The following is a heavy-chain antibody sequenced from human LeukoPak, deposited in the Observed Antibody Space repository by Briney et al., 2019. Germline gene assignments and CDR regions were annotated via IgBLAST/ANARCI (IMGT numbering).Heavy chain of an antibody. V-gene: IGHV1-18*01. J-gene: IGHJ2*01. D-gene: IGHD2-21*02. CDR3: ARGLGVVTAQSEQPKPRYFDL. CDR2: TIGFNGNT. CDR1: GYTFTSYD. Sequence: GDSLKLSCKASGYTFTSYDICWVRHDPGQGLEWMVWTIGFNGNTNYAQNLQGRVTMTTDTSTSTTYMELRSLRSDDTAVDYCARGLGVVTAQSEQPKPRYFDLWGRGTQVTVSS.